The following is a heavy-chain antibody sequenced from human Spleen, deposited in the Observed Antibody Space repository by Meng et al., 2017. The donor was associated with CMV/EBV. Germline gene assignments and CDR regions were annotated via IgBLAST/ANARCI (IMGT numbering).Heavy chain of an antibody. D-gene: IGHD3-10*01. J-gene: IGHJ5*02. CDR2: TYYDGSP. Sequence: GSISSSYYWGWIRQPPGKGLEWIGSTYYDGSPYYNPSLKSRVTISIDTSKNQFSLKLSSVTAADTAVYYCARRNPFGSGSYKWFDPWGQGTLVTVSS. CDR3: ARRNPFGSGSYKWFDP. CDR1: GSISSSYY. V-gene: IGHV4-39*01.